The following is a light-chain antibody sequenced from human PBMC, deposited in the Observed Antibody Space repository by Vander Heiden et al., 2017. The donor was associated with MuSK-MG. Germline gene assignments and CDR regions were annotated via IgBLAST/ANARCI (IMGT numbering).Light chain of an antibody. CDR2: SNS. CDR3: HAWDSSSDHWV. V-gene: IGLV3-21*03. Sequence: VSVAPGKTATLPCEGNNIGLNSVHWYQQKPGQAPMVSVYSNSDRPSGIPERFSGSNYENTATLTSSRVEAGDEADYYCHAWDSSSDHWVFGGGTKLTVL. J-gene: IGLJ3*02. CDR1: NIGLNS.